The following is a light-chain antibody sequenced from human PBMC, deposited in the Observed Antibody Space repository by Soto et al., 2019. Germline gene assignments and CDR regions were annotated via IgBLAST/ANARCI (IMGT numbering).Light chain of an antibody. J-gene: IGLJ1*01. CDR3: GSYTSSSTYV. Sequence: QSALTQPASVSGSPGQSITISCTGTSSDIGTYSYVSWYQQHPGKAPKLMIYDVSNRPSGVSNRFSGSKSGNTASLTISGLPAEDEADYYCGSYTSSSTYVFGTGTKLTVL. V-gene: IGLV2-14*01. CDR1: SSDIGTYSY. CDR2: DVS.